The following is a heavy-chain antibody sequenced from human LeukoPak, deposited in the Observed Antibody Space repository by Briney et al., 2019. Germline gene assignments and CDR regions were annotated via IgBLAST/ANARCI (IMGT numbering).Heavy chain of an antibody. CDR2: IYSDGST. CDR3: ARLGRIVGAHFDY. Sequence: GGSLRLSCAASGFTVSSNYMSWVRQAPGKGLEWVSVIYSDGSTYYADSVKGRFTISRDNSKNTLYLQMNSLRAEDTAVYYCARLGRIVGAHFDYWGQGTLVTVSS. D-gene: IGHD1-26*01. V-gene: IGHV3-66*02. CDR1: GFTVSSNY. J-gene: IGHJ4*02.